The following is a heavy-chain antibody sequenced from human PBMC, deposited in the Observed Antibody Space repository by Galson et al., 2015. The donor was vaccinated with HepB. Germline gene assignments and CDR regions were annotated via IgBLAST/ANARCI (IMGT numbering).Heavy chain of an antibody. Sequence: SETLSLTCTVSGGSISSYYWSWIRQPPGKGLEWIGYIYYSGSTNYNPSLKSRVTISVDTSKNQFSLKLSSVTAADTAVYYCARHGMGRVLRYFDWLLPIYFDYWGQGTLVTVSS. CDR2: IYYSGST. CDR1: GGSISSYY. CDR3: ARHGMGRVLRYFDWLLPIYFDY. D-gene: IGHD3-9*01. V-gene: IGHV4-59*08. J-gene: IGHJ4*02.